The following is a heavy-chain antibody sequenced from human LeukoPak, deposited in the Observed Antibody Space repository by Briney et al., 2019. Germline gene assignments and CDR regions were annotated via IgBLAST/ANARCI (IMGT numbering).Heavy chain of an antibody. CDR1: GFTFSSYW. V-gene: IGHV3-7*01. Sequence: PGGSLRLSCVASGFTFSSYWMSWVRQAPGKGLEWVANIKQDGSAKYYVDSVKGRFTISRDNAKNSLYLHMNSLRADDTAVYYRAQECVDSTGYYYVPNWFDPWGQGTLVTVSS. J-gene: IGHJ5*02. CDR2: IKQDGSAK. CDR3: AQECVDSTGYYYVPNWFDP. D-gene: IGHD3-22*01.